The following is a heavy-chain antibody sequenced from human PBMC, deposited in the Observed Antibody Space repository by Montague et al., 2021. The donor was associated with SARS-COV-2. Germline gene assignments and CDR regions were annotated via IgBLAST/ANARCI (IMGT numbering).Heavy chain of an antibody. CDR3: ARGFPRWQQFEPYFDY. V-gene: IGHV4-59*01. J-gene: IGHJ4*02. Sequence: SETLSLTCTVSGGSISSYYWSWIRQHPGKGLEWIGYVYYSGSNNYKPSLKSRVTISVDTSKNQFSLKLSPVTAADTAVYYCARGFPRWQQFEPYFDYWGQGTLVTVSS. CDR1: GGSISSYY. CDR2: VYYSGSN. D-gene: IGHD5-24*01.